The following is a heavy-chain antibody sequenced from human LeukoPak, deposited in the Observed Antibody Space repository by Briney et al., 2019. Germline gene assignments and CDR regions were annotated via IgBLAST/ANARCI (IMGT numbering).Heavy chain of an antibody. CDR3: ASSSGYDFLTLKAGFDY. J-gene: IGHJ4*02. CDR2: IIPIFGIA. V-gene: IGHV1-69*04. Sequence: SVKVSCKASGGTFSSYAISWVRQAPGQGLEWMGRIIPIFGIANYAQKFQGRVTITADKSTSTAYMELSSLRSEDTAVYYCASSSGYDFLTLKAGFDYWGQGTLVTVSS. CDR1: GGTFSSYA. D-gene: IGHD5-12*01.